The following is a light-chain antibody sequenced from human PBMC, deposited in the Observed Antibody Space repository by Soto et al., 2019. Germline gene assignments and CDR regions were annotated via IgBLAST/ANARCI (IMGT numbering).Light chain of an antibody. J-gene: IGLJ1*01. CDR2: EVR. Sequence: QSVLTQPPSASGSPGQSVTISCTGTTSDVGDYNFVSWYQQYPVKAPKVIIYEVRKRPSGVPDRFSGSKSGNTASLTVSGLQAEDEADYYCSSYAGSNAYVFGTGTKLTVL. CDR3: SSYAGSNAYV. CDR1: TSDVGDYNF. V-gene: IGLV2-8*01.